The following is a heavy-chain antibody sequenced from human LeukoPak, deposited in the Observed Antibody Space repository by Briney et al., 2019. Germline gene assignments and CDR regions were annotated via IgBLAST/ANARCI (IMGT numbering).Heavy chain of an antibody. V-gene: IGHV4-39*07. D-gene: IGHD6-6*01. CDR2: IYYSGST. CDR3: AREGLAYSSSSRYYYYYMDV. J-gene: IGHJ6*03. CDR1: GGSISSSSYY. Sequence: PSETLSLTCTVSGGSISSSSYYWGWIRQPPGKGLEWIGSIYYSGSTYYNPSLKSRVTISVDTSKNQFSLKLSSVTAADTAVYYCAREGLAYSSSSRYYYYYMDVWGKGTTVTVSS.